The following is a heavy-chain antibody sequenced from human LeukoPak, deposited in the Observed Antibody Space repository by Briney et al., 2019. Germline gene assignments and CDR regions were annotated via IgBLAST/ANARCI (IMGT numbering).Heavy chain of an antibody. V-gene: IGHV4-59*08. Sequence: SETLSLTCTVSGGSISNYFWSWIRQPPGKGLEWIGYIYYSGSTNYNPSLKSRVTMSVDTSKNQFSLKLSSVTAADTAVYYCARRIKRLLWFGELSPWGQGTLVTVSS. CDR2: IYYSGST. CDR1: GGSISNYF. CDR3: ARRIKRLLWFGELSP. J-gene: IGHJ5*02. D-gene: IGHD3-10*01.